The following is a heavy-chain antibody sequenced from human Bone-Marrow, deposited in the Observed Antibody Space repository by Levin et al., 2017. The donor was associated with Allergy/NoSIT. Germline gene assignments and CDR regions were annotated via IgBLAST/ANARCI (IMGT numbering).Heavy chain of an antibody. CDR3: ARDRFYSDSGSNFSWFDP. V-gene: IGHV3-74*01. J-gene: IGHJ5*02. CDR2: IQSNGKT. CDR1: GFTFSTYW. Sequence: GESLKISCAASGFTFSTYWMHWVRQAPGKGLVWVSRIQSNGKTNYADSVKGRFTISRDNAKNTLYLQMNSLTVEDTAVYYRARDRFYSDSGSNFSWFDPWGQGTLVTVSS. D-gene: IGHD3-10*01.